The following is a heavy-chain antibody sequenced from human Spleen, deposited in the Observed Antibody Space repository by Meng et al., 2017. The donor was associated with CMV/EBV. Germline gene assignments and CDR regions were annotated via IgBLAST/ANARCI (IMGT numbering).Heavy chain of an antibody. D-gene: IGHD3-22*01. CDR3: ATWGLPYYYDSSGYP. Sequence: GESLKISCAASGFIFSDHYMDWVRQAPGKGLEWVGRSRNKANRYTTEYAASVKGRFTISRDNAKNSLYLQMNSLRTEDTAVYYCATWGLPYYYDSSGYPWGQGTLVTVSS. CDR1: GFIFSDHY. CDR2: SRNKANRYTT. V-gene: IGHV3-72*01. J-gene: IGHJ4*02.